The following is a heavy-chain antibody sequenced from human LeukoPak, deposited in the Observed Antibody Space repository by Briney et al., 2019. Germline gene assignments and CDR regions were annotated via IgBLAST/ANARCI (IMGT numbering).Heavy chain of an antibody. CDR2: IYPRDGST. Sequence: VASVKVSFKASGYTFTNNYLHWVRQAPGQGLEWMGMIYPRDGSTSYAQNFQGRVTVTRDTSTTTVHMELRGLRSEDTAVYYCARDQEGFDYWGQGTVVTVSS. V-gene: IGHV1-46*01. CDR1: GYTFTNNY. J-gene: IGHJ4*02. CDR3: ARDQEGFDY.